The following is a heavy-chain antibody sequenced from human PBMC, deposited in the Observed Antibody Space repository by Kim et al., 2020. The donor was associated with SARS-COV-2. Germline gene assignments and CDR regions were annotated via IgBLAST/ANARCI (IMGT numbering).Heavy chain of an antibody. J-gene: IGHJ2*01. Sequence: GGSLRLSCTASGFTFGGYAMSWVRQAPGKGLEWVSTISGSTINIYYADSVKGRFTISRDNSKNTLYLQMNSLRAEDTAIYYCAKRGVVVSVPGAHYFDLWGRGTLVTVSS. CDR2: ISGSTINI. CDR3: AKRGVVVSVPGAHYFDL. V-gene: IGHV3-23*01. CDR1: GFTFGGYA. D-gene: IGHD6-19*01.